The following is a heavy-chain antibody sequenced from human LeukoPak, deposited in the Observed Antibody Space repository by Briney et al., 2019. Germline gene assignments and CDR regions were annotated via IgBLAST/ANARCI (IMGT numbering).Heavy chain of an antibody. CDR3: ARDPAASRNNWFDP. V-gene: IGHV1-2*02. CDR1: GYTFTGYY. CDR2: INPNSGGT. Sequence: ASVKVSCKASGYTFTGYYMHWVRQAPGQGLEWMGWINPNSGGTNYAQKFQGRVTKTRDTSISTAYMELSRLRSDDTAVYYCARDPAASRNNWFDPWGQGTLVTVSS. J-gene: IGHJ5*02. D-gene: IGHD2-2*01.